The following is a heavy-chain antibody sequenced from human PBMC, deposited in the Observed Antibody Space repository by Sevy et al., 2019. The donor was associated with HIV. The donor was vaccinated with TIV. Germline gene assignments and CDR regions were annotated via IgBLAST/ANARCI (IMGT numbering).Heavy chain of an antibody. CDR1: EYTVIDYY. V-gene: IGHV1-2*02. Sequence: ASVKVSCKATEYTVIDYYIHWVRQAPGQGLEWMGWINPKRGGANYAQSFQGRVTMTRDTSLNTIYMQLTSLRGDDTAVYYCAREEIGYGMDVWGQGTAVTVSS. CDR3: AREEIGYGMDV. CDR2: INPKRGGA. J-gene: IGHJ6*02.